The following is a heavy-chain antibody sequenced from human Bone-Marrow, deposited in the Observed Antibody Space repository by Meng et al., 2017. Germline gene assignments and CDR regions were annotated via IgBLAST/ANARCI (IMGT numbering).Heavy chain of an antibody. D-gene: IGHD4-11*01. CDR3: AHTDYRKNRFDP. Sequence: SGPTLVKPTQTLTLTCTFSGFSLSSSGVGVRWTRQPPGKALEWLALIYWDDDKRYSPSLKSRLTITKDTSKNQVVLTMTNMDPVDTATYYCAHTDYRKNRFDPWGQGTLVTVSS. J-gene: IGHJ5*02. V-gene: IGHV2-5*02. CDR2: IYWDDDK. CDR1: GFSLSSSGVG.